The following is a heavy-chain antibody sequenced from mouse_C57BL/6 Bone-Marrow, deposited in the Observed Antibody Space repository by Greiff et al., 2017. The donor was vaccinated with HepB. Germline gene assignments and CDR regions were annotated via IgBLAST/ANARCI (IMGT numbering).Heavy chain of an antibody. CDR3: ARAAYYSRTSDY. Sequence: VQLQQSGAELVRPGTSVKLSCKASGYTFTSYWMHWVKQRPGQGLEWIGVIDPSDSYTNYNQKFKGKATLTVDTSSSTAYMQLSSLTSEDSAVYYCARAAYYSRTSDYWGQGTTLTVSS. J-gene: IGHJ2*01. CDR1: GYTFTSYW. V-gene: IGHV1-59*01. CDR2: IDPSDSYT. D-gene: IGHD2-5*01.